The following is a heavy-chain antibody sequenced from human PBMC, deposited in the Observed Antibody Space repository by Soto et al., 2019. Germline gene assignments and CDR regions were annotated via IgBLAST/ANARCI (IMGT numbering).Heavy chain of an antibody. Sequence: SETLSLTCAVYGGSFSGYYWSWIRQPPGKGLEWIGEINHSGSTNYNPSLKSRVTISVDTSKNQFSLKLSSVTAADTAVYYCARGGSVLLWFGDRTWFDPWGQGTLVTVSS. CDR2: INHSGST. CDR3: ARGGSVLLWFGDRTWFDP. CDR1: GGSFSGYY. J-gene: IGHJ5*02. D-gene: IGHD3-10*01. V-gene: IGHV4-34*01.